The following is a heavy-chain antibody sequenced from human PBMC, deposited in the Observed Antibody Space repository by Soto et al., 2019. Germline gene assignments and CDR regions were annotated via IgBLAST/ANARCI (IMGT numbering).Heavy chain of an antibody. D-gene: IGHD6-13*01. J-gene: IGHJ4*02. CDR1: GFTVSSNY. CDR3: ARDKTIAAAGSDTVAGNWPLGY. V-gene: IGHV3-66*01. Sequence: EVQLVESGGGLVQPGGSLRLSCAASGFTVSSNYMSWVRQAPGKGLEWVSVIYSGGSTYYADSVKGRFTISRDNSKNTLYLQMNSLRAEDTAVYYCARDKTIAAAGSDTVAGNWPLGYWGQGTLVTVSS. CDR2: IYSGGST.